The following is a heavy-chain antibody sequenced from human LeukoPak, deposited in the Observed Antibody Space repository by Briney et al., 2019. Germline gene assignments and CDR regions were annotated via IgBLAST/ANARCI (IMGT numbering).Heavy chain of an antibody. CDR1: GFTFSNYG. Sequence: GGSLRHSCAASGFTFSNYGMSWVRQAPGKGLEWVSGISGSGGSTYYADSVKGRFTISRDNSRNTLYLQMNSLRAEDTAVYYCAKDSSAYYYLSNYFDYWGQGTLVTVSS. CDR3: AKDSSAYYYLSNYFDY. V-gene: IGHV3-23*01. D-gene: IGHD3-22*01. J-gene: IGHJ4*02. CDR2: ISGSGGST.